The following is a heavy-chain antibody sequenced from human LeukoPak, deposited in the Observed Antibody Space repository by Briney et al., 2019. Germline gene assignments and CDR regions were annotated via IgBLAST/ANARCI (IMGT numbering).Heavy chain of an antibody. CDR3: AKHQLVGDWYFDL. CDR2: IKQDGAEK. CDR1: GFTVSINY. Sequence: PGGALILSCSASGFTVSINYMSWVRQAPGKGLEWGANIKQDGAEKYYVDSVKGRFTISRDNAKKSLYLQMNSLRAEDTAVYYCAKHQLVGDWYFDLWGRGTLVTVSS. D-gene: IGHD6-13*01. V-gene: IGHV3-7*01. J-gene: IGHJ2*01.